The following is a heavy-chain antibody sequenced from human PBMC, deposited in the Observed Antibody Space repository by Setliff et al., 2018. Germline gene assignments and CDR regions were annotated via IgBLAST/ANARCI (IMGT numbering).Heavy chain of an antibody. V-gene: IGHV3-74*01. Sequence: GGSLRLSCAASGFTFSSYWMHWVRQAPGKGLVWVSRINPDGSTTSYADSVKGRFVISRDNANNSLFLQMNGLRPEDTAVYYCARTCSGSGCYAGLESWGQGTPVTVSS. CDR1: GFTFSSYW. CDR3: ARTCSGSGCYAGLES. J-gene: IGHJ4*02. CDR2: INPDGSTT. D-gene: IGHD2-15*01.